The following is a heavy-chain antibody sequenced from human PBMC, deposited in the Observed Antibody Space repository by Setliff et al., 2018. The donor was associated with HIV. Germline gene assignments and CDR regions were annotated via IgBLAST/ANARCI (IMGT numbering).Heavy chain of an antibody. CDR2: INPSGGRT. J-gene: IGHJ4*02. D-gene: IGHD3-10*01. CDR3: ATLDYYGSQTYNLALHY. CDR1: GYTFTSYY. V-gene: IGHV1-46*01. Sequence: ASVKVSCKASGYTFTSYYMHWVRQAPGQGLEWMGIINPSGGRTSYAQKFQGRLTMTRDTSRSKAYMELNSLRSEDTAMYYCATLDYYGSQTYNLALHYWGQGTLVTVSS.